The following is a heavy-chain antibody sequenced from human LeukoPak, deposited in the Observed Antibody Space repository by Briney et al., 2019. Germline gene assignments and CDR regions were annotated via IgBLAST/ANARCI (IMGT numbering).Heavy chain of an antibody. CDR1: GGSFSGYY. CDR3: ARGRGYSGYDFYFDY. CDR2: INHSGST. D-gene: IGHD5-12*01. V-gene: IGHV4-34*01. J-gene: IGHJ4*02. Sequence: SETLSLTCAVYGGSFSGYYWSWIRQPPGKRLEWIGEINHSGSTNYNPSLKSRVTISVDTSKNQFSLKLSSVTAADTAVYYCARGRGYSGYDFYFDYWGQGTLVTVSS.